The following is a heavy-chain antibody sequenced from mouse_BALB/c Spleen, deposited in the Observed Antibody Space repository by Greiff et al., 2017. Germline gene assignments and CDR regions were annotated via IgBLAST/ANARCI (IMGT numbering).Heavy chain of an antibody. D-gene: IGHD3-1*01. V-gene: IGHV1-87*01. CDR3: ARSGGTWFAY. Sequence: VKLMESGAELARPGASVKLSCKASGYTFTSYWMQWVKQRPGQGLEWIGAIYPGDGDTRYTQKFKGKATLTADKSSSTAYMQLSSLASEDSAVYYCARSGGTWFAYWGQGTLVTVSA. J-gene: IGHJ3*01. CDR1: GYTFTSYW. CDR2: IYPGDGDT.